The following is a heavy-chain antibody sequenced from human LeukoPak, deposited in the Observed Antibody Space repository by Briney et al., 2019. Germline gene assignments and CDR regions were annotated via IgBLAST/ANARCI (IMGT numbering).Heavy chain of an antibody. CDR2: IYYSGST. CDR3: ARSSGSYYPRPFDY. V-gene: IGHV4-59*12. J-gene: IGHJ4*02. D-gene: IGHD1-26*01. CDR1: GGSISSYY. Sequence: PSETLSLTCTVSGGSISSYYWSWIRQPPGKGLEWIGYIYYSGSTNYNPSLKSRVTISVDTSKNQFSLKLSSVTAADTAVYYCARSSGSYYPRPFDYWGQGTLVTVSS.